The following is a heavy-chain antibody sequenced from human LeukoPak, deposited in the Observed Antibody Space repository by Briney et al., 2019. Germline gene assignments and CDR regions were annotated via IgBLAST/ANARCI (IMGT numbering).Heavy chain of an antibody. J-gene: IGHJ4*02. V-gene: IGHV1-69*04. CDR2: IIPILGIA. CDR1: GGTFSSYA. Sequence: SVTVSCKASGGTFSSYAISWVRQAPGQGLEWMGRIIPILGIANYAQKFQGRVTITADKSTSTAYMELSSLRSEDTAVYYCARVRSESIAVAGFDYWGQGTLVTVSS. CDR3: ARVRSESIAVAGFDY. D-gene: IGHD6-19*01.